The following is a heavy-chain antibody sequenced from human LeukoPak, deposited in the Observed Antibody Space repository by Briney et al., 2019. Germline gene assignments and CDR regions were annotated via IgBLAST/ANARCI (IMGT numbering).Heavy chain of an antibody. J-gene: IGHJ4*02. D-gene: IGHD6-19*01. V-gene: IGHV4-34*01. Sequence: SETLSLTCAVYGGSFSGYYWSWIRQPPGKGLEWIGEINHSGCTNYNPSLKSRVTISVDTSKNQFSLKLSSVTAADTAVYYCARGGWYRDFDYWGQGTLVTVSS. CDR1: GGSFSGYY. CDR3: ARGGWYRDFDY. CDR2: INHSGCT.